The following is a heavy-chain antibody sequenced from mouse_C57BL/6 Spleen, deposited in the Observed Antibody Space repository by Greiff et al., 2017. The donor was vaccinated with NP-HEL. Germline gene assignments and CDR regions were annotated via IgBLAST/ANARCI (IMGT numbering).Heavy chain of an antibody. CDR1: GYAFSSSW. CDR2: IYPGDGDT. V-gene: IGHV1-82*01. Sequence: QVQLQQSGPELVKPGASVKISCKASGYAFSSSWMNWVKQRPGKGLEWIGRIYPGDGDTNYNGQFKGKATLTADKSSSTAYMQLSSQTSEDSAVYFCASPLGNDYYAMDYWGQGTSVTVSS. CDR3: ASPLGNDYYAMDY. D-gene: IGHD2-1*01. J-gene: IGHJ4*01.